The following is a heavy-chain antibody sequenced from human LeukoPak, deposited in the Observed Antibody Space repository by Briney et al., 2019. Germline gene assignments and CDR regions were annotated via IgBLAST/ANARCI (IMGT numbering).Heavy chain of an antibody. CDR1: GGSISSGGYY. CDR3: ARRQQLVRDAFDI. V-gene: IGHV4-39*01. J-gene: IGHJ3*02. D-gene: IGHD6-13*01. CDR2: IYYSGST. Sequence: APETLSLTCTVSGGSISSGGYYWGWIRQPPGKGLEWIGSIYYSGSTYYNPSLKSRVTISVDTSKNQFSLKLSSVTAADTAVYYCARRQQLVRDAFDIWGQGTMVTVSS.